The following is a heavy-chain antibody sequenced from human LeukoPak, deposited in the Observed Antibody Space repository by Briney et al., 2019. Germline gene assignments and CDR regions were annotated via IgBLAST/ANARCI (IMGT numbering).Heavy chain of an antibody. D-gene: IGHD1-26*01. J-gene: IGHJ3*02. CDR2: IIGSGGST. V-gene: IGHV3-23*01. CDR1: RFTFSSYA. CDR3: AKGRRGSSNDAFDI. Sequence: GGSLRLSCAASRFTFSSYAMTWVPQAPGKGLEWVSTIIGSGGSTYYADFVKGRFIISRDNSKNTLYLQMNSLRAEDTAVYYCAKGRRGSSNDAFDIWGQGTMVTVSS.